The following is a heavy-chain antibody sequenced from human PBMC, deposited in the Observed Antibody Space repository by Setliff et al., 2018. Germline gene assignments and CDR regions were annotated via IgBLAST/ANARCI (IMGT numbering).Heavy chain of an antibody. V-gene: IGHV4-39*01. D-gene: IGHD5-12*01. J-gene: IGHJ4*02. CDR1: GGPINSDRYY. CDR2: MYSSGST. CDR3: VRGPGPSVVVAIPFDH. Sequence: PSETLSLTCTVSGGPINSDRYYWGWIRQPPGKGLEWIGSMYSSGSTYYNPSLKSRVTISVDTSKNQFSLKLSSVTAADTAVYYCVRGPGPSVVVAIPFDHWGQGSLVTVSS.